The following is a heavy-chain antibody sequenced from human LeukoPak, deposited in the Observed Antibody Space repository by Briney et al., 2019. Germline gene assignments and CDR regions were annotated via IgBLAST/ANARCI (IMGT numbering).Heavy chain of an antibody. J-gene: IGHJ6*02. CDR1: GIAVSTDY. V-gene: IGHV3-66*01. CDR2: IYSEGST. CDR3: ARDRSNGMDV. Sequence: GGSLRLSCVASGIAVSTDYITWVRQAPGKGLEWVSIIYSEGSTYYADSVKGRFTISRDISKNTVTLQMNSLRAEDTAVYYCARDRSNGMDVWGQGTTVTVSS.